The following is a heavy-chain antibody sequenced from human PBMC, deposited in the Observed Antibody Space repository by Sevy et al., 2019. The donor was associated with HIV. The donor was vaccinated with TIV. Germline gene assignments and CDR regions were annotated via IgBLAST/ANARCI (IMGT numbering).Heavy chain of an antibody. J-gene: IGHJ4*02. CDR3: ARDPRMYGDYLLAYFDY. CDR2: IGYDGNNK. V-gene: IGHV3-33*01. D-gene: IGHD2-8*01. CDR1: GFTPSTYG. Sequence: GGYLRLSCAGSGFTPSTYGMHWVRQAPGKGLEWVGVIGYDGNNKYYADSVKGRFTISRDNSKNTLFLQMDSLRAEDTAVYYCARDPRMYGDYLLAYFDYWGQGALVTVSS.